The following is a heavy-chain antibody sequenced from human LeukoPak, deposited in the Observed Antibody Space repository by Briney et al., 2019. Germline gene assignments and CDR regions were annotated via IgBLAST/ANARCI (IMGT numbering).Heavy chain of an antibody. CDR1: GGTFTSYG. V-gene: IGHV1-18*01. Sequence: GSSVKVSCKASGGTFTSYGISWVRQAPGQGLEWMGWISAYNGNTNYAQKLQGRVTMTTDTSTSTAYMELRSLRSDDTAVYYCARSYCSGGSCYLFDYWGQGTLVTVSS. CDR2: ISAYNGNT. CDR3: ARSYCSGGSCYLFDY. J-gene: IGHJ4*02. D-gene: IGHD2-15*01.